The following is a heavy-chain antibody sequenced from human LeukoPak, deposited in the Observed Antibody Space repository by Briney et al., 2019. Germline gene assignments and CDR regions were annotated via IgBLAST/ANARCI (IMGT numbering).Heavy chain of an antibody. J-gene: IGHJ3*01. Sequence: GGSLRLSCAASGFTFSSYAMSWVCQAPGKGLEWVSAISGSGGSTYYADSVKGRFSISRDNSKNTVYLQMNSLRAEDTAVYFCAKGIGRTGSSGNLDFRRSVGWDAFDVWGQGTLVTVSS. CDR1: GFTFSSYA. CDR2: ISGSGGST. CDR3: AKGIGRTGSSGNLDFRRSVGWDAFDV. D-gene: IGHD3-10*01. V-gene: IGHV3-23*01.